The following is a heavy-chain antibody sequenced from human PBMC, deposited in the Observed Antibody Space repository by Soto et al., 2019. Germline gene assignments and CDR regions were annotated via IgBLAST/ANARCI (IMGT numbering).Heavy chain of an antibody. V-gene: IGHV4-39*01. J-gene: IGHJ6*02. CDR1: GGSISSSSYY. D-gene: IGHD6-6*01. CDR2: IYYSGST. Sequence: LSLTCTVSGGSISSSSYYWGWIRQPPGKGLEWIGSIYYSGSTYYNPSLKSRVTISVDTSKNQFSLKLSSVTAADTAVYYCAKQLAQNYYYYGMDVWGQGTTVTVSS. CDR3: AKQLAQNYYYYGMDV.